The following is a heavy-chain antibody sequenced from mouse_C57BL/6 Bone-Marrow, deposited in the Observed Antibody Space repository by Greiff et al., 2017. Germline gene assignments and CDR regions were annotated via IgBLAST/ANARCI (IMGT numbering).Heavy chain of an antibody. CDR2: ISDGGSYT. V-gene: IGHV5-4*01. Sequence: EVKLQESGGGLVKPGGSLKLSCAASGFTFSSYAMSWVRQTPEKRLEWVATISDGGSYTYYPDNVKGRFTISRDNAKNNLYLQMSHLKSEDTAMYYCARDPYDYDGGYCFDYWGQGTTLTVSS. J-gene: IGHJ2*01. CDR3: ARDPYDYDGGYCFDY. CDR1: GFTFSSYA. D-gene: IGHD2-4*01.